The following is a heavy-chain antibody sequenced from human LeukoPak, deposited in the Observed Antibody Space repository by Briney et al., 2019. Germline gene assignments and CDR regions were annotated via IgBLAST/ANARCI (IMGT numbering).Heavy chain of an antibody. J-gene: IGHJ4*02. D-gene: IGHD1-26*01. CDR1: GYTFTGYF. V-gene: IGHV1-2*02. CDR2: INPNSGAT. Sequence: ASVKVSCKASGYTFTGYFMHWMRQAPGQGLEWMAWINPNSGATNYAPKFQGRVTLTRDTSITTAYMELSRLRSDDTAVYYCARGWEFDYWGQGTLVTVSS. CDR3: ARGWEFDY.